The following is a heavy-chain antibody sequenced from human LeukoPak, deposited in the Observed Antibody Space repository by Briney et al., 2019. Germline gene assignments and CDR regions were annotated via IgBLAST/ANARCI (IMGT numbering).Heavy chain of an antibody. J-gene: IGHJ5*02. CDR1: GGSVSSGSYY. Sequence: SETLSLTCTVSGGSVSSGSYYWSWIRQPPGKGLEWIGYIYYSGSTNYNPSLKSRVTISVDTSKNQFSLKLSSVTAADTAVYYCARDRPTPYSISSTRWFDPWGQGTLVTVSS. CDR2: IYYSGST. CDR3: ARDRPTPYSISSTRWFDP. D-gene: IGHD6-13*01. V-gene: IGHV4-61*01.